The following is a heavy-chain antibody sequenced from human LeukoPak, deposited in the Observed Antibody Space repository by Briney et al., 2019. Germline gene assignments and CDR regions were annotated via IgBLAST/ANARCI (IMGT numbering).Heavy chain of an antibody. CDR1: GFTFSSYS. D-gene: IGHD4-11*01. V-gene: IGHV3-21*01. CDR2: ISSSSSYI. CDR3: ARDYYTVTTSGVDY. Sequence: GGSLRLSCEASGFTFSSYSMNWVRQAPGKGLEWVSSISSSSSYIYYADSVKGRFTISRDNAKNSLYLQMNSLRAEDTAVYYCARDYYTVTTSGVDYWGQGTLVTVSS. J-gene: IGHJ4*02.